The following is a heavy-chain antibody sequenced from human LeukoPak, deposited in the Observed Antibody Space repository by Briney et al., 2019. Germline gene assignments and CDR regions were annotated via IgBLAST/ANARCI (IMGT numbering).Heavy chain of an antibody. CDR2: INHSGST. V-gene: IGHV4-34*01. CDR3: ARGPDPLFYGSGSYSND. Sequence: SETLSLTCAVYGGSFSGYYWSWIRQPPGKGLEWIGEINHSGSTNYNPSLKSRVTISVDTSKNQFSLKLSSVTAADTAGYYCARGPDPLFYGSGSYSNDWGQGTLVTVSS. CDR1: GGSFSGYY. D-gene: IGHD3-10*01. J-gene: IGHJ4*02.